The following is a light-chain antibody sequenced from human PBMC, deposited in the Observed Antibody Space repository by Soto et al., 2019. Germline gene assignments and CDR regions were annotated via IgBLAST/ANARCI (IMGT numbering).Light chain of an antibody. CDR2: EGN. CDR3: CSYAPSRTLL. V-gene: IGLV2-23*01. CDR1: SSDVGTYNL. Sequence: QSVLTQPASVSGSPGESITISCTGTSSDVGTYNLVTWYQQHPGRVPKLILYEGNKRPSGVSSRFSASKSGNTASLTISGLQAEDEDDYFCCSYAPSRTLLFGGGTKVTVL. J-gene: IGLJ2*01.